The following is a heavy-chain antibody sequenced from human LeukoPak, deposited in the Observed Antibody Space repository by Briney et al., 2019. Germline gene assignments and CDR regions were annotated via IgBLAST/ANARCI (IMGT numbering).Heavy chain of an antibody. J-gene: IGHJ4*02. V-gene: IGHV3-33*01. CDR1: GFTFSSYG. CDR2: IWYDGSNK. CDR3: ARGDSSGYYY. D-gene: IGHD3-22*01. Sequence: GGSLRLSCAASGFTFSSYGMHWVRQAPGKGPEWVAVIWYDGSNKYYADSVKGRFTISRDNSKNTLYLQMNSLRAEDTAVYYCARGDSSGYYYWGQGTLVTVSS.